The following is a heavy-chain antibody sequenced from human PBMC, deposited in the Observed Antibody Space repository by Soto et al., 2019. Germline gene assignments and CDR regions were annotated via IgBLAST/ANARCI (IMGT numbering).Heavy chain of an antibody. J-gene: IGHJ4*02. Sequence: QVQLQESGPGLVKPSETLSLTCTVSGDSMTKYYWSWIRQPAGKGLEWIGRIYTSGSTNYNPSPKSRVTMSIDTSNNHFALKLKSVTAADTAVYYCARTVGAAYYFDFWGQGALGTVSS. D-gene: IGHD1-26*01. CDR3: ARTVGAAYYFDF. V-gene: IGHV4-4*07. CDR2: IYTSGST. CDR1: GDSMTKYY.